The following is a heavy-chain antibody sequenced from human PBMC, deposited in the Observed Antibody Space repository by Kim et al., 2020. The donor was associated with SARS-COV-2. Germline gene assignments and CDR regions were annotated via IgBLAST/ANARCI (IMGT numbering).Heavy chain of an antibody. J-gene: IGHJ4*02. CDR1: GGSISSYY. CDR2: IYYSGST. D-gene: IGHD3-22*01. V-gene: IGHV4-59*01. Sequence: SETLSLTCTVSGGSISSYYWSWIRQPPGKGLEWIGYIYYSGSTNYNPSLKSRVTISVDTSKNQFSLKLSSVTAADTAVYYCARASTQWLFPFDYWGQGTLVTVSS. CDR3: ARASTQWLFPFDY.